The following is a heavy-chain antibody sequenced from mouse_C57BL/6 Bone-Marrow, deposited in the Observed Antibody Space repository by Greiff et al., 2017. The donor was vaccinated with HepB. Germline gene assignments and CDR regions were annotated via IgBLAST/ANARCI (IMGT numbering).Heavy chain of an antibody. V-gene: IGHV1-69*01. J-gene: IGHJ4*01. CDR3: AREGIYYGYDRAMDY. D-gene: IGHD2-2*01. Sequence: QVQLQQPGAELVMPGASVKLSCKASGYTFTSYWMHWVKQRPGQGLEWIGEIDPSDSYTNSNQKFKGKSTLTVDKSSSTAYMQLSSLTSEDSAVYYCAREGIYYGYDRAMDYWGQGTSVTVSS. CDR2: IDPSDSYT. CDR1: GYTFTSYW.